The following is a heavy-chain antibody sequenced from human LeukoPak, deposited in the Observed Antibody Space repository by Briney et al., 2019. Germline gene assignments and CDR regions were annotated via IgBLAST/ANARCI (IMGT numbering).Heavy chain of an antibody. CDR2: INHSGSTS. V-gene: IGHV4-34*01. D-gene: IGHD2-15*01. Sequence: SETLSLTCAVYGESFSGYFWNWIRQPPGKGLEWIGEINHSGSTSNHNPSLKSRVTMSVDTSKNQFSLKLSSVTAADTAVYYCARVLEDRNYYYYMDVWGKGTTVTVSS. CDR3: ARVLEDRNYYYYMDV. CDR1: GESFSGYF. J-gene: IGHJ6*03.